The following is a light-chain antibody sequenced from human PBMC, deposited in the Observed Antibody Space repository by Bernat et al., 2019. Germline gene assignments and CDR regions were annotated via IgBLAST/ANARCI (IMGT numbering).Light chain of an antibody. CDR1: SSDVGAYNY. CDR3: VSYTTSSTFV. V-gene: IGLV2-14*03. J-gene: IGLJ1*01. Sequence: QSALTQPASVSGSPGQSITISCTGTSSDVGAYNYVSWFQQHPDKAPKLMLYDVTNRPSGVSYRFSGSKSGNTASLTISGFQAEDEADYYCVSYTTSSTFVFGTGTKVTVL. CDR2: DVT.